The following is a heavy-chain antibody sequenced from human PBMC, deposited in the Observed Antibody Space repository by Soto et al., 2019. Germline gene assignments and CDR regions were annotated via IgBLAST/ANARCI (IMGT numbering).Heavy chain of an antibody. Sequence: QVQLQQWGAGLLKPSETLSLTCAVYGGSFSGYYWSWIRQPPGKGLGWIGEINHSGSTNYNPSLKSRVTISVDTSRNQFSLKMSSMTAADTAVYYCARFLDPGTTSAAVDYWGQGTLVTVSS. CDR1: GGSFSGYY. J-gene: IGHJ4*02. V-gene: IGHV4-34*02. CDR3: ARFLDPGTTSAAVDY. CDR2: INHSGST. D-gene: IGHD1-7*01.